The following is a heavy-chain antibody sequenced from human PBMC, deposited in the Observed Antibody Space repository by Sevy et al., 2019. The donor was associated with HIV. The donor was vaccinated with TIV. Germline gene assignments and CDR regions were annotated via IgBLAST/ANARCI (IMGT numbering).Heavy chain of an antibody. Sequence: ASVKVSCKASGYTLTSYGISWVRQAPGQGLEWMGWISAYNGNTNYTQKLQGRVTMTTDTSTSTAYMELMSLRSDDTAVYCCARDGSGSYYGSSVQHWGQGTLVTVSS. CDR2: ISAYNGNT. CDR1: GYTLTSYG. V-gene: IGHV1-18*01. D-gene: IGHD1-26*01. J-gene: IGHJ1*01. CDR3: ARDGSGSYYGSSVQH.